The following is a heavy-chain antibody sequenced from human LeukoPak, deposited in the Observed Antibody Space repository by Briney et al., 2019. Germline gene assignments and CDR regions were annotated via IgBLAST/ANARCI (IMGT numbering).Heavy chain of an antibody. CDR2: INPSGGST. Sequence: ASVKVSCKASGYTFTSYGISWVRQAPGQGLEWMGIINPSGGSTSYAQKFQGRVTMTRDTSTSTVYMELSSLRSEDTAVYYCARGLNLKFHWFDPWGQGTLVTVSS. D-gene: IGHD1-14*01. CDR1: GYTFTSYG. CDR3: ARGLNLKFHWFDP. V-gene: IGHV1-46*01. J-gene: IGHJ5*02.